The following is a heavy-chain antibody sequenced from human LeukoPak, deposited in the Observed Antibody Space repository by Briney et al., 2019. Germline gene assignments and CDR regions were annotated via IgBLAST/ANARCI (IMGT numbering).Heavy chain of an antibody. Sequence: PSETLSLTCTVSGGSISSYYWSWIRQPAGKGLEWIGRIYTSGSTNYNPSLKSRVTMSVETSKNQFCLMLISVTAADTAVYYCASIDFWSGYSEYLQHWGQGTLVTVSS. CDR3: ASIDFWSGYSEYLQH. D-gene: IGHD3-3*01. CDR1: GGSISSYY. J-gene: IGHJ1*01. CDR2: IYTSGST. V-gene: IGHV4-4*07.